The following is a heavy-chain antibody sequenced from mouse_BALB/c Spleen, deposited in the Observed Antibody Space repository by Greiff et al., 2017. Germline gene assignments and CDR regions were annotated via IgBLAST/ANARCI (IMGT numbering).Heavy chain of an antibody. CDR2: IDPETGGT. CDR1: GYTFTDYE. V-gene: IGHV1-15*01. D-gene: IGHD1-2*01. CDR3: TRRITTATLGFAY. Sequence: QVQLQQSGAELVRPGASVTLSCKASGYTFTDYEMHWVKQTPVHGLEWIGAIDPETGGTAYNQKFKGKATLTADKSSSTAYMELRSLTSEDSAVYYGTRRITTATLGFAYWGQGTLVTVSA. J-gene: IGHJ3*01.